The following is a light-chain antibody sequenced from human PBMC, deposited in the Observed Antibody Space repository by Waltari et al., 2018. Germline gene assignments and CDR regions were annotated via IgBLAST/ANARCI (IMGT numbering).Light chain of an antibody. CDR1: SPNIGSTY. CDR2: RNN. V-gene: IGLV1-47*01. Sequence: QSVLTQPPSASETPGQRVPISCSGSSPNIGSTYVYWYQHLPGTAPKPLLQRNNQRPSGVPDRFSGSKSGTSASLAISGLRSEDEADYYCAAWDDNLNLWVFGGGTKLTVL. J-gene: IGLJ3*02. CDR3: AAWDDNLNLWV.